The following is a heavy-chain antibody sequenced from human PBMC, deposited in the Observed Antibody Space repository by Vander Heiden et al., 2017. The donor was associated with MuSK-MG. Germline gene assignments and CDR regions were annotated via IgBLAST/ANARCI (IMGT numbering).Heavy chain of an antibody. V-gene: IGHV1-69*06. CDR2: IIPIVGTA. J-gene: IGHJ2*01. CDR1: GGTFSRYA. Sequence: QVQLVQSGAEVKKPGSSVKFCCKASGGTFSRYAISWVRQAPGQRLEWMGGIIPIVGTANYAQKFQGRVTITADKSTSTAYMELSSLRSEDTAVYYSARDRGTVIARELWYFDLWGRGTLVTVSS. D-gene: IGHD4-17*01. CDR3: ARDRGTVIARELWYFDL.